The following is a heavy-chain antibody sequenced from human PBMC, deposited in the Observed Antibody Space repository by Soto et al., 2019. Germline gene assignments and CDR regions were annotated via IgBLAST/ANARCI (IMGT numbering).Heavy chain of an antibody. CDR2: MNPNSGNT. V-gene: IGHV1-8*01. J-gene: IGHJ6*02. D-gene: IGHD1-7*01. Sequence: QVQLVQSGAEVKKPGASVKVSCKASGYTFTSYDINWVRQATGQGLEWMGWMNPNSGNTGYAQKFQGRVTMRRDTSISTALLGLSSARSEDTRVYYSPRTGGGGTTIYYYYGMDVWGQGTTVTVSS. CDR3: PRTGGGGTTIYYYYGMDV. CDR1: GYTFTSYD.